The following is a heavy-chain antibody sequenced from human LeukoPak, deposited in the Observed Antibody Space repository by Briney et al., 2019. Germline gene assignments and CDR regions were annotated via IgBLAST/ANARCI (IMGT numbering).Heavy chain of an antibody. Sequence: SETLSLTCTVSGGSISSGDYYWSWIRQPPGKGLEWIGNIYYSGSTNYNPSLKSRVTISVDTSKNQFSLKLSSVTAADTAVYYCARDPRRPYYYDSSGYYSGRYFDLWGRGTLVTVSS. V-gene: IGHV4-61*08. CDR2: IYYSGST. CDR3: ARDPRRPYYYDSSGYYSGRYFDL. J-gene: IGHJ2*01. D-gene: IGHD3-22*01. CDR1: GGSISSGDYY.